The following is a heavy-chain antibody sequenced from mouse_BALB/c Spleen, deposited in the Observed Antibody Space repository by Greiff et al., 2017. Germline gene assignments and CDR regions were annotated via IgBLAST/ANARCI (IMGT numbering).Heavy chain of an antibody. CDR2: IRLKSDNYAT. D-gene: IGHD1-1*01. CDR1: GFTFSSYW. J-gene: IGHJ2*01. V-gene: IGHV6-6*02. CDR3: TVTTVAYYFDY. Sequence: EVKLEESGGGLVQPGGSMKLSCVASGFTFSSYWMSWVRQSPEKGLEWVAEIRLKSDNYATHYAESVKGKFTISRDDSKSRLYLQMNSLRAEDTGIYYCTVTTVAYYFDYWGQGTTLTVSS.